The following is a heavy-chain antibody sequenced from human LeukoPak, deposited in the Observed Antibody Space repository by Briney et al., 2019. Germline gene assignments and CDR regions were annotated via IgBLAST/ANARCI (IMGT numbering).Heavy chain of an antibody. V-gene: IGHV3-21*01. D-gene: IGHD3-9*01. Sequence: GGSLRLSCAASGFTFSSYAMSWVRQAPGKGLEWVSSISSSSSYIYYADSVKGRFTISRDNAKNSLYLQMNSLRAEDTAVYYCARTYYDILTGYYPTFDYWGQGTLVTVSS. CDR2: ISSSSSYI. J-gene: IGHJ4*02. CDR3: ARTYYDILTGYYPTFDY. CDR1: GFTFSSYA.